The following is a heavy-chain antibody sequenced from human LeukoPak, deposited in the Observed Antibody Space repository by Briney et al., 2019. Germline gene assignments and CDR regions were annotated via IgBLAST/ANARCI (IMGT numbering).Heavy chain of an antibody. CDR2: INAGNGNT. V-gene: IGHV1-3*01. CDR3: ARDEGAYYDFWSGYYPFYYYYGMDV. Sequence: ASVKVSCKASGYTFTIYAMHWVRQAPGQRLEWMGWINAGNGNTKCSQKFQGRVTMTTDTSTSTAYMELRSLRSDDTAVYYCARDEGAYYDFWSGYYPFYYYYGMDVWGQGTTVTVSS. J-gene: IGHJ6*02. CDR1: GYTFTIYA. D-gene: IGHD3-3*01.